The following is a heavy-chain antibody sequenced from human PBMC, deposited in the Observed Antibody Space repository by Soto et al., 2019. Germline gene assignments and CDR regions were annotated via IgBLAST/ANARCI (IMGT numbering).Heavy chain of an antibody. CDR2: ISAYNGNT. CDR3: ARDLQVEWLLYGRPLNWFDP. V-gene: IGHV1-18*01. D-gene: IGHD3-3*01. Sequence: ASVKVSCKASGYTFTSYGISWVRQAPGQGLEWMGWISAYNGNTNYAQKLQGRVTMTTDTSTSTAYVELRSLRSDDTAVYYCARDLQVEWLLYGRPLNWFDPWGQGTLVTVSS. J-gene: IGHJ5*02. CDR1: GYTFTSYG.